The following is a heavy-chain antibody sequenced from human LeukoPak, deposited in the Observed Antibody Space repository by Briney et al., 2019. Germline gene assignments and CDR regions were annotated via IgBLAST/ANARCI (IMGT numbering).Heavy chain of an antibody. J-gene: IGHJ6*02. CDR1: GFTFSNAW. Sequence: GGSLRLSCAASGFTFSNAWMNWVRQAPGKGLEWVAVISYDGSNKYYADSVKGRFTISRDNSKNTLYLQMNSLRAEDTAVYYCAKDLESCMDVWGQGTTVTVSS. D-gene: IGHD5-24*01. V-gene: IGHV3-30*18. CDR3: AKDLESCMDV. CDR2: ISYDGSNK.